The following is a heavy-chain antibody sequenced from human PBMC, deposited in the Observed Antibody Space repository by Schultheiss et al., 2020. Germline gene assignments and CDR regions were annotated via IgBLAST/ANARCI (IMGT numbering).Heavy chain of an antibody. CDR3: VKDPGRLHVTPVLDY. V-gene: IGHV3-21*01. CDR2: ISSSSSYI. D-gene: IGHD4-23*01. Sequence: GESLKISCAASGFTFSSYSMNWVRQAPGKGLEWVSSISSSSSYIYYADSVKGRFTISRDNSKNTLYLQMNSLRAEDTAVYYCVKDPGRLHVTPVLDYWGQGTLVTVSS. CDR1: GFTFSSYS. J-gene: IGHJ4*02.